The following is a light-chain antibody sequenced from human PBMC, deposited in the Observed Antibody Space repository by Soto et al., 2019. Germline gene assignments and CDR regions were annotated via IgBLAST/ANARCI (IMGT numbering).Light chain of an antibody. CDR1: QSVSSSY. CDR3: QQYGSSPPIT. Sequence: EIVLTQSPGTLSLSPGERATLSCRASQSVSSSYLAWYQQKPGQAPRLLIYGASNRATGIPDRFSGSGCGTDFTLTISRLEPGDYAVYYCQQYGSSPPITFGPGTKVDIK. J-gene: IGKJ3*01. V-gene: IGKV3-20*01. CDR2: GAS.